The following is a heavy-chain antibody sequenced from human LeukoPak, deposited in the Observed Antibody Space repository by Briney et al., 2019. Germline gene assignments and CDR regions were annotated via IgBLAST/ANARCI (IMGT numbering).Heavy chain of an antibody. CDR1: GFTFSSYA. Sequence: GGSLRLSCAASGFTFSSYAMSWVRQAPGKGLEGVSAISGSGGSTYYADSVKGRFTISRDNSKTTLYMQMNSLRAEDTAVYYCAKLMRSYNWNDFDYWGQGTLVTVSS. CDR3: AKLMRSYNWNDFDY. CDR2: ISGSGGST. J-gene: IGHJ4*02. D-gene: IGHD1-1*01. V-gene: IGHV3-23*01.